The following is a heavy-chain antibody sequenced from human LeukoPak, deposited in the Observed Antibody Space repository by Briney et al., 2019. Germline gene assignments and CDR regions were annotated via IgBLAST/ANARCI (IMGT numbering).Heavy chain of an antibody. CDR1: GGSISSYY. Sequence: SETLSLTCTVSGGSISSYYWSWIRQPPGKGLEWIGSIYYSVSTYYNPSLKSRVTISVDTSKNQFSLKLTSVTAADTAVYYCARHKSAVGAHDYWGQGTLVTVSS. CDR3: ARHKSAVGAHDY. J-gene: IGHJ4*02. V-gene: IGHV4-39*01. CDR2: IYYSVST. D-gene: IGHD1-26*01.